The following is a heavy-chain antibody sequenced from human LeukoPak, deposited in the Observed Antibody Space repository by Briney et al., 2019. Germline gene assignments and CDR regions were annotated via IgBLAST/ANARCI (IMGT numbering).Heavy chain of an antibody. CDR3: ARVVLSCSSTSCYTYYYYGMDV. D-gene: IGHD2-2*02. CDR1: GGSISSGDYY. J-gene: IGHJ6*02. V-gene: IGHV4-30-4*01. Sequence: SETLSLTCTVSGGSISSGDYYWSWIRQPPGKGLEWLGYIYYSGSTYYNPSLKGRVTISVDTSKNQFSLKLSSVTAADTAVYYCARVVLSCSSTSCYTYYYYGMDVWGQGTTVTVSS. CDR2: IYYSGST.